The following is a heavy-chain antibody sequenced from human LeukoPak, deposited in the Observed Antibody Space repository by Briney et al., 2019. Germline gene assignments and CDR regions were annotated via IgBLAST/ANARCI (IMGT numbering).Heavy chain of an antibody. V-gene: IGHV4-39*01. Sequence: SETLSLTCTVSGGSISSSSYYWGWIRQPPGKGLEWIGSIYYSGSTYYNPSLKSRVTMSVDTSKNQFSLKLSSVTAADTAVYYCARTYCSGGSCYSDYWGQGTLVTVSS. D-gene: IGHD2-15*01. J-gene: IGHJ4*02. CDR3: ARTYCSGGSCYSDY. CDR2: IYYSGST. CDR1: GGSISSSSYY.